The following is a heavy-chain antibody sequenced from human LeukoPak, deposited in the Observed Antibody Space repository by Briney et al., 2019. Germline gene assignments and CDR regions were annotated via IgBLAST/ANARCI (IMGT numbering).Heavy chain of an antibody. Sequence: GGSLRLSCAASGFTPSSNYMSWVRQAPGKGLEWVSVIYSGGSTYYADSVKGRFTISRDNSKNTLFLQMNSLRAEDTAVYYCARDKDYGSGSDYNEYVFDFWGQGTMVTVSS. CDR2: IYSGGST. J-gene: IGHJ3*01. V-gene: IGHV3-66*01. CDR1: GFTPSSNY. D-gene: IGHD3-10*01. CDR3: ARDKDYGSGSDYNEYVFDF.